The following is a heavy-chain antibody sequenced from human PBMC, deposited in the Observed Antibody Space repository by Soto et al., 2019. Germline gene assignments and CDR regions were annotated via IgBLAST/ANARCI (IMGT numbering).Heavy chain of an antibody. CDR1: GFTFSRYS. CDR2: ISSSSSYI. Sequence: GGSLRLSCAASGFTFSRYSMNWVRQAPGKGLEWVSSISSSSSYINYADSVKGRFTISRDNAKNSLYLQMNSLRAEDTAVYYCARDTGGLMVHDDAFDIWGQGTMVTVSS. CDR3: ARDTGGLMVHDDAFDI. D-gene: IGHD2-8*01. J-gene: IGHJ3*02. V-gene: IGHV3-21*01.